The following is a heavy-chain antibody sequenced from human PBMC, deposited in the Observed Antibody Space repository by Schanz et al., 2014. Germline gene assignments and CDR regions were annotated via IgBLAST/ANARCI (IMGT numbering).Heavy chain of an antibody. J-gene: IGHJ6*02. V-gene: IGHV3-30*04. Sequence: QVQLVESGGCVVQPGRSLKLSCAASGFTFNDYAMHWVRQAPGKGLEWVAVISYEGSKKYYPDSVQGRFTISRDNSKNTVYLQMNSLRAEDTAVYYCARYGFRKFGVVYGLAVWGQGTTVTVS. CDR3: ARYGFRKFGVVYGLAV. CDR1: GFTFNDYA. D-gene: IGHD3-3*01. CDR2: ISYEGSKK.